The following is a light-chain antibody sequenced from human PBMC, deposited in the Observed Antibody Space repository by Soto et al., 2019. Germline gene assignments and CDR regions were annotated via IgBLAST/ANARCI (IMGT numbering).Light chain of an antibody. CDR2: NNN. CDR3: QSNYNSLHSYF. J-gene: IGLJ1*01. V-gene: IGLV1-40*01. CDR1: SSNIGAGFD. Sequence: QPVLTQPPSVSGAPGQRVTISCTGSSSNIGAGFDVHWYQQLPGTSPKLLIYNNNNRPSGVPDRFSGSKSGTSASLAITGLQAEDEADYYCQSNYNSLHSYFFGTGTKLTVL.